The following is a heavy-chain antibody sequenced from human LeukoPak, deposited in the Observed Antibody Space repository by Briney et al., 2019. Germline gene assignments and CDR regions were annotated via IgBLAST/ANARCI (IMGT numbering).Heavy chain of an antibody. Sequence: SGGTLRLSCAASGFTFTKYWMTWVRQAPGKGLEWVANIKQDGSEKFYVASEKGRFTITRDNAKNSLVPQINSLGAEDTAVYYCARGLDCRSTSCYLDNWGQGTLVTVSS. J-gene: IGHJ4*02. V-gene: IGHV3-7*01. CDR1: GFTFTKYW. CDR2: IKQDGSEK. CDR3: ARGLDCRSTSCYLDN. D-gene: IGHD2-2*01.